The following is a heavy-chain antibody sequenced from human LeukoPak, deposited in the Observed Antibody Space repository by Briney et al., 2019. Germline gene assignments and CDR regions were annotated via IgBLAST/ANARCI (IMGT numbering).Heavy chain of an antibody. CDR1: GGSNSSGGYY. Sequence: SETLSLTCTVSGGSNSSGGYYWSWIRQHPGKGLEWIGYLYYTGTTYYNPSLKSRIIISVDTSKTQFSLRLSSVSAADTAIYYCARDLGVRGMDVWGQGTTVTVSS. CDR2: LYYTGTT. V-gene: IGHV4-31*03. J-gene: IGHJ6*02. CDR3: ARDLGVRGMDV. D-gene: IGHD2-21*01.